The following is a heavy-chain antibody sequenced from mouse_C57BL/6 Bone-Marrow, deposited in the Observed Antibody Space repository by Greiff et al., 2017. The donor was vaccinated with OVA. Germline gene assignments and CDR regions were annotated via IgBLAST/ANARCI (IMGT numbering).Heavy chain of an antibody. V-gene: IGHV1-85*01. CDR1: GYTFTSYD. J-gene: IGHJ1*03. CDR2: IYPRDGST. CDR3: ARGRAYYSNYDWYFDV. D-gene: IGHD2-5*01. Sequence: VKLQESGPELVKPGASVKLSCKASGYTFTSYDINWVKQRPGQGLEWIGWIYPRDGSTKYNEKFKGKATLTVDTSSSTAYMELHSLTSEDSAVYFCARGRAYYSNYDWYFDVWGTGTTVTVSS.